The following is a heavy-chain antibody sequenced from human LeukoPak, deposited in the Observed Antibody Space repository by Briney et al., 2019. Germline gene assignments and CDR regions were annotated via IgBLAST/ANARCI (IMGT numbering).Heavy chain of an antibody. CDR3: ARKISSGWYGIDY. D-gene: IGHD6-19*01. Sequence: PSETLSLTCTVAGGSISSYYWSWIRQPPGEGREGSGYIYYSGSTNYSPSLKSRVTISLDTSKNEFSLKMRSVTAADTAVYYCARKISSGWYGIDYWGQGTLVTVSS. V-gene: IGHV4-59*01. CDR1: GGSISSYY. J-gene: IGHJ4*02. CDR2: IYYSGST.